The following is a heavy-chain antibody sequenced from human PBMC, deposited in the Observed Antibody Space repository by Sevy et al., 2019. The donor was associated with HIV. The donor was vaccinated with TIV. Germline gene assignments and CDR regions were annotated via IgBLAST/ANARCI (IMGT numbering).Heavy chain of an antibody. CDR1: RFTLRSYA. CDR2: IRGRGVST. J-gene: IGHJ4*02. Sequence: EGSLRLSCAASRFTLRSYAMSWVRQAPGKELEWVSAIRGRGVSTYYADSVKGRFTISRDNSKNTLYLQMNSLRAEDTAVYYCAKDVRYDSNGYFDYWGQGILVTVSS. CDR3: AKDVRYDSNGYFDY. D-gene: IGHD3-22*01. V-gene: IGHV3-23*01.